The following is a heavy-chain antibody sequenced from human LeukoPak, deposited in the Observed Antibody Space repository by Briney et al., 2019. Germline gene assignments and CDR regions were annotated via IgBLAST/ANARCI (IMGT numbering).Heavy chain of an antibody. V-gene: IGHV3-33*06. J-gene: IGHJ4*02. D-gene: IGHD4-11*01. CDR3: AKDAERGFDYSNSLQY. CDR1: GFTYSHYG. Sequence: GGSLRLSCAASGFTYSHYGMPWVRQAPGKGLEWVAVIWSDGTEKYYGDAVKGRFTISRDNSINTLYLQMNSLTGEDTAVYYCAKDAERGFDYSNSLQYWGQGTLVTVSS. CDR2: IWSDGTEK.